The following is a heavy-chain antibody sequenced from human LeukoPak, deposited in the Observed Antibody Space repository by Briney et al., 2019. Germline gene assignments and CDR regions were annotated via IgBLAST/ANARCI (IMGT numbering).Heavy chain of an antibody. V-gene: IGHV1-18*01. D-gene: IGHD3-3*01. CDR3: ARAVDYDFWSGYYKAWFDP. CDR2: ISAYNGNT. J-gene: IGHJ5*02. CDR1: GYTFTSYG. Sequence: ASVKVSCKXSGYTFTSYGISWVRQSPGQGLEWKGWISAYNGNTDYAQKLQGRVTMTTDTSTSTAYMELRSQRSEDTAVYYCARAVDYDFWSGYYKAWFDPWGQGTLVTVSS.